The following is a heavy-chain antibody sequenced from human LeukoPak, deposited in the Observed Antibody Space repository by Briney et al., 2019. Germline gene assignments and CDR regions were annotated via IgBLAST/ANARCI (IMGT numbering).Heavy chain of an antibody. CDR3: AREREGGFLEWLLEY. CDR2: ISSSSSYI. D-gene: IGHD3-3*01. Sequence: GGSLRLSCAASGLTFSSYSMNWVRQAPGKGLEWVSSISSSSSYIYYADSVKGRFTISRDNAKNSLYLQMNSLRAEDTAVYYCAREREGGFLEWLLEYWGQGTLVAVSS. V-gene: IGHV3-21*04. CDR1: GLTFSSYS. J-gene: IGHJ4*02.